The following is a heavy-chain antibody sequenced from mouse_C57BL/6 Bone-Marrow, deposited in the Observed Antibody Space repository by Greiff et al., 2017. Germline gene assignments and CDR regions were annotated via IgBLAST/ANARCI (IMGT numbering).Heavy chain of an antibody. Sequence: VQLQQPGAELVKPGASVKMSCKASGYTFTSYWMTWVKQRPGQGLEWIGDIYPGSGGTNYNEKFKSKATLTVDTSSSTAYMQLSSLTSEDSAVYYCARDGYYVHWYFDVWGTGTTVTVSS. J-gene: IGHJ1*03. V-gene: IGHV1-55*01. CDR2: IYPGSGGT. CDR1: GYTFTSYW. D-gene: IGHD2-3*01. CDR3: ARDGYYVHWYFDV.